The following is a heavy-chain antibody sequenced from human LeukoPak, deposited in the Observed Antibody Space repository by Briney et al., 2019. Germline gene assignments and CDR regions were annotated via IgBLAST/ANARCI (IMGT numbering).Heavy chain of an antibody. Sequence: PGRSLRLSCAASGFTFSSYAMHWVRQAPGKGLEWVAVISYDGSNKQYADSVRGRFTISRDNSKNTLYVQMTSLRDDDTAVYYCARDNLAPYWYFDLWGRGTLVTVSS. CDR3: ARDNLAPYWYFDL. CDR1: GFTFSSYA. D-gene: IGHD1-14*01. J-gene: IGHJ2*01. V-gene: IGHV3-30*04. CDR2: ISYDGSNK.